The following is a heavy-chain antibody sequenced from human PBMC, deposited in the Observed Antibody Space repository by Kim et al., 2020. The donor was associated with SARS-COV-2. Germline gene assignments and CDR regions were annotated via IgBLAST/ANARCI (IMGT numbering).Heavy chain of an antibody. CDR3: ARLRTDSGSYFRFDY. CDR2: IHHSGNT. CDR1: GDSINSINW. D-gene: IGHD1-26*01. V-gene: IGHV4-4*02. Sequence: SETLSLTCAVSGDSINSINWWSWVRQPPGKGLEWIGEIHHSGNTNYNPSLKSRVSISVDKSNNLFSLRLSSVTAADTAVYYCARLRTDSGSYFRFDYWGQGTL. J-gene: IGHJ4*02.